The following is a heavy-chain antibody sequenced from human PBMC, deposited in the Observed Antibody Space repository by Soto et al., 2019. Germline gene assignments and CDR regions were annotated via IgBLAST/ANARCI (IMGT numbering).Heavy chain of an antibody. V-gene: IGHV4-59*01. Sequence: SETMSVTCAIAGCSLSGYDWSWLRQPPGKGLEWIGYIYYSGSTNYNPSLKSRVTISVDTSKNQFSLKLSSVTAADTAVYYCARDIMGTNYYYYGMDVWGQGTTVTVSS. CDR2: IYYSGST. CDR1: GCSLSGYD. CDR3: ARDIMGTNYYYYGMDV. J-gene: IGHJ6*02. D-gene: IGHD2-8*01.